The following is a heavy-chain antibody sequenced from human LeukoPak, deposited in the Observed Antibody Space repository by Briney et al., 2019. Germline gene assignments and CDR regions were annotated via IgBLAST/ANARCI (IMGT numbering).Heavy chain of an antibody. D-gene: IGHD2-15*01. CDR2: IKQDGSEK. CDR1: GFTFSSYW. V-gene: IGHV3-7*01. CDR3: AKGVVAATNAAYYGMDV. Sequence: PGGSLRLSCAASGFTFSSYWMSWVRQAPGKGREWVANIKQDGSEKYYVDSVKGRFTISRDNAKNSLYLQMNSLRAEDTAVYYCAKGVVAATNAAYYGMDVWGQGTTVTVSS. J-gene: IGHJ6*02.